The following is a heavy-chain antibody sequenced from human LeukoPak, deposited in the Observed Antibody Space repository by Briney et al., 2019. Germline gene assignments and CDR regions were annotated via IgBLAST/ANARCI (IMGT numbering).Heavy chain of an antibody. D-gene: IGHD2-2*01. CDR1: GLTFDDYG. CDR2: INWNGGST. V-gene: IGHV3-20*04. CDR3: ARAPRYQLPYYFDY. Sequence: GGSLRLSCAASGLTFDDYGMSWVRQAPGKGLEWVSGINWNGGSTGYADSVKGRFTISRDNAKNSLYLQMNSLRAEDTALYYCARAPRYQLPYYFDYWGQGTLVTVSS. J-gene: IGHJ4*02.